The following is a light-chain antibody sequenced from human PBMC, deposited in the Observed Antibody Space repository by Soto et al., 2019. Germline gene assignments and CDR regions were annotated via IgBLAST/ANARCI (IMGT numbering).Light chain of an antibody. V-gene: IGKV1-39*01. CDR1: QDIAFY. CDR2: GAS. Sequence: DIQMTQSPSSLSVSVGDRVTMSCRTSQDIAFYLNWYQQKPGKAPQLLIYGASNLQHGAPSRFSGSGSGTDFTLTITSLQPEDFATYFCQQHYYIPYTFGQGTKLEI. CDR3: QQHYYIPYT. J-gene: IGKJ2*01.